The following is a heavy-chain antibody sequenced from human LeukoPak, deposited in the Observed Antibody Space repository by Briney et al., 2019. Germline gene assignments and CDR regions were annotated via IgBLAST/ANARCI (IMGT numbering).Heavy chain of an antibody. CDR2: IRSKAYGGTT. J-gene: IGHJ4*02. D-gene: IGHD3-3*01. CDR3: TRGTIFGVVPEFDY. V-gene: IGHV3-49*04. CDR1: GFTFGDYA. Sequence: GGSLRLSCTASGFTFGDYAMSWVRQDPGRGLEWGGFIRSKAYGGTTEYAASVKGRFTISRDDSKSIAYLQMNSLKTEDTAVYYCTRGTIFGVVPEFDYWGQGTLVTVSS.